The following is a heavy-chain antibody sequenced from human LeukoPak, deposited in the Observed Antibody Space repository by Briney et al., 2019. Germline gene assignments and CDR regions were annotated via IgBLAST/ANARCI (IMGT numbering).Heavy chain of an antibody. CDR1: GFTFSRYW. V-gene: IGHV3-74*01. J-gene: IGHJ4*02. CDR3: AREASSGTFLYYFDC. D-gene: IGHD1-26*01. CDR2: INSDGSST. Sequence: GGSLRLSCGASGFTFSRYWMHWVRQAPGKGLVWVSRINSDGSSTSYADSVKGRFTISRDNAKNTLSLQMNSLRAEDTAVCYCAREASSGTFLYYFDCWGQGTLVTVSS.